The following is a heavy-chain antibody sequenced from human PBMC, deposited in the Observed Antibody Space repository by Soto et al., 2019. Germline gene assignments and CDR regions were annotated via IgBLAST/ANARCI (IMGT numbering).Heavy chain of an antibody. CDR2: IDPSDSYT. V-gene: IGHV5-10-1*01. J-gene: IGHJ6*02. CDR1: GYSFTSYW. Sequence: GESLKISWKGSGYSFTSYWISWVRQMPGKGLEGVARIDPSDSYTNYSPSFQGHVTISADKSISTAYLQWSSLKASDTAMYYCARGGKAADYYGMDVWGQGTTVTVSS. D-gene: IGHD6-13*01. CDR3: ARGGKAADYYGMDV.